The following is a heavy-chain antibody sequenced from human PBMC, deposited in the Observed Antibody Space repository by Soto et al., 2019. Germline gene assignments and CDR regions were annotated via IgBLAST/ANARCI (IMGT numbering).Heavy chain of an antibody. Sequence: GASVKVSCKTSGYPFTSYDINWVRQATGQGLEWMGGINPNSGNTNYAQKFQGRVTITADESTSTAYMELSSLRSEDTAVYYCARDLGDSSGNNWFDPWGQGTLVTVSS. CDR3: ARDLGDSSGNNWFDP. D-gene: IGHD3-22*01. CDR2: INPNSGNT. J-gene: IGHJ5*02. V-gene: IGHV1-69*13. CDR1: GYPFTSYD.